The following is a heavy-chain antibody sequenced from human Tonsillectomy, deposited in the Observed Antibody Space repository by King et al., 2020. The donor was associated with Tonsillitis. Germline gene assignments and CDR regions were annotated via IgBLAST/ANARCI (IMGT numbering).Heavy chain of an antibody. J-gene: IGHJ3*02. D-gene: IGHD3-22*01. CDR2: IGGSTDIT. CDR3: ARSFHDSSGYYLGDDVFVI. CDR1: GFTFTTYA. Sequence: QLVQSGGDLVQPGGSLRLSCAASGFTFTTYAMNWVRQAPGRGLEWVSVIGGSTDITYYADSVKGRFTISRDNFKNTLYLEMNSLRAEDTAVYYCARSFHDSSGYYLGDDVFVIWGQGTMVTVSS. V-gene: IGHV3-23*04.